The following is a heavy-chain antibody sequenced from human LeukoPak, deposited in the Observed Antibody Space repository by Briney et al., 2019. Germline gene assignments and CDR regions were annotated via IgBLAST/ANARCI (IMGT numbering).Heavy chain of an antibody. CDR3: VRTDTTSFGYFDH. Sequence: GGSLRLSCAASGFSLSNNWMTWVRQAPGKGLEWVANIDRGGNSLFYADSVRGRFTISRDNVKNSLYLHMNSLRAEDTAVYYCVRTDTTSFGYFDHWGRGTLVTVSS. V-gene: IGHV3-7*01. D-gene: IGHD1-26*01. CDR1: GFSLSNNW. J-gene: IGHJ4*02. CDR2: IDRGGNSL.